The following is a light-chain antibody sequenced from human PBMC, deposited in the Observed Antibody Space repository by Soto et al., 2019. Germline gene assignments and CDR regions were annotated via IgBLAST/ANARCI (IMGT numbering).Light chain of an antibody. Sequence: EIVLTQSPGTLSLSPGERATLSCRPSQSVSSSYLAWYQQKPGQAPRLLIYGASSRATGIPDRFSGSGSGTDFTLTISSLEPEDFAVYYCQQYGSSPGYTFGQGTKLEIK. V-gene: IGKV3-20*01. CDR1: QSVSSSY. J-gene: IGKJ2*01. CDR2: GAS. CDR3: QQYGSSPGYT.